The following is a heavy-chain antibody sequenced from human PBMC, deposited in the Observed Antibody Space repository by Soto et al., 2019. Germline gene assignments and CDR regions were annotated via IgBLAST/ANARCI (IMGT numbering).Heavy chain of an antibody. CDR2: ISGGSSYM. CDR3: ARSDIVVVVANGFDP. V-gene: IGHV3-21*01. J-gene: IGHJ5*02. CDR1: GFTFSSYG. Sequence: GGSLRLSCAASGFTFSSYGMHWVRQAPGKGLEWVSSISGGSSYMYYADSVKGRFTVSRDNAKNSLYLQMNSLRAEDTAVYYCARSDIVVVVANGFDPWGQGTLVTVSS. D-gene: IGHD2-15*01.